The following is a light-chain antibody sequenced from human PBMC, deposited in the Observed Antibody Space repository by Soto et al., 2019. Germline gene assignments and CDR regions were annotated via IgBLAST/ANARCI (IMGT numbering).Light chain of an antibody. V-gene: IGKV1-5*03. CDR3: QQYINRWT. CDR2: KAS. J-gene: IGKJ1*01. Sequence: DIQMTQSPSTLSASVGDRVTITCRASQNIETWLAWYQKKPGKAPKLMIYKASSLEGGVPSRFSGSGSGTEFTLTISSLQSDDFATYYCQQYINRWTFGEGTEVEIK. CDR1: QNIETW.